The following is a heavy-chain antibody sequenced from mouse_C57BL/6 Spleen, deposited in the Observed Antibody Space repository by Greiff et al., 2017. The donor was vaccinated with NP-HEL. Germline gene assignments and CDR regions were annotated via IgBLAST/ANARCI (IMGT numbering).Heavy chain of an antibody. D-gene: IGHD2-5*01. CDR3: ARGYYSNYGFAY. J-gene: IGHJ3*01. CDR1: GFTFSDYG. V-gene: IGHV5-17*01. CDR2: ISSGSSTI. Sequence: EVKLMESGGGLVKPGGSLKLSCAASGFTFSDYGMHWVRQAPEKGLEWVAYISSGSSTIYYADTVKGRFTISRDNAKNTLFLQMTSLRSEDTAMYYCARGYYSNYGFAYWGQGTLVTVSA.